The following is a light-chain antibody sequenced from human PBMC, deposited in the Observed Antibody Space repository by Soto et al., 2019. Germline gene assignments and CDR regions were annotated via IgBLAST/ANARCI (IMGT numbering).Light chain of an antibody. V-gene: IGKV3-20*01. CDR3: QQYGSSPFT. CDR2: GAS. J-gene: IGKJ3*01. Sequence: EIVLTQSPGTLSLSPGERATLSCRASQSVSSSYLAWYQQKPGQAPRLLIYGASSRATGIPDRFSGSGSGTDFTLTISRLETEDFALYYCQQYGSSPFTFGPGNKVDI. CDR1: QSVSSSY.